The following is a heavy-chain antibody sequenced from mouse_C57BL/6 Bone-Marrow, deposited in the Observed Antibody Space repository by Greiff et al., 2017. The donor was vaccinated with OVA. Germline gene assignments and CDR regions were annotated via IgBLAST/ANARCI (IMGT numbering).Heavy chain of an antibody. D-gene: IGHD2-3*01. V-gene: IGHV2-2*01. CDR3: ARDGYPYYAMDY. J-gene: IGHJ4*01. CDR1: GFSLTSYG. CDR2: IWSGGST. Sequence: QVQLKQSGPGLVQPSQSLSITCTVSGFSLTSYGVHWVRQSPGKGLEWLGVIWSGGSTAYNAAFISRLSISKDNSKSQVFFKMNSLQADDTAIYYYARDGYPYYAMDYWGQGTSVTVSS.